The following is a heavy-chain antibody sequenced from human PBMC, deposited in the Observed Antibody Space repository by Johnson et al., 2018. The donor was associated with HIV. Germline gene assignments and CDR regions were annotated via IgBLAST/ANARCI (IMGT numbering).Heavy chain of an antibody. CDR1: GFTFDEYD. J-gene: IGHJ3*02. CDR3: AASVYYYDSSGYFAFDI. D-gene: IGHD3-22*01. V-gene: IGHV3-20*04. CDR2: INWNGGDT. Sequence: VQLVESGGGVERPGGSLRLSCVASGFTFDEYDMNWVRQAPGKGLEWVSGINWNGGDTAYAGSVKGRFTISRDNAKSSLYLQMNSLRVEDTAFYYCAASVYYYDSSGYFAFDIWGQGTMVTVSS.